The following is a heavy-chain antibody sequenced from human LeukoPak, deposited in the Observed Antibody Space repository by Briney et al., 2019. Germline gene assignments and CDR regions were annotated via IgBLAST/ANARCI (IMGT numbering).Heavy chain of an antibody. Sequence: SETLSLTCTVSGGSISSYYWSWIRQPPGKGLEWIGYIYYSGSTNYNPSPKSRVTISVDTSKNQFSLKLSSVTAADTAVYYCARDRVAMAGYFDYWGQGTLVTVSS. J-gene: IGHJ4*02. CDR3: ARDRVAMAGYFDY. V-gene: IGHV4-59*01. CDR2: IYYSGST. D-gene: IGHD6-19*01. CDR1: GGSISSYY.